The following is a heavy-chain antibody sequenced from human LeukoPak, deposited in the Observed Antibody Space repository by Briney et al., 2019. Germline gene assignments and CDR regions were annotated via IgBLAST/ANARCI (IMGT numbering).Heavy chain of an antibody. J-gene: IGHJ6*03. CDR2: INAGNGNT. V-gene: IGHV1-3*01. Sequence: GASVKVSCKASGYSFTDYAMHWVRQAPGQRLEWMGWINAGNGNTKYSQKFQGRVTMTRDTSISTAYMELSRLRSDDTAVYYCARGGFEYYDSSGYRYYYYYYMDVWGKGTTVTVSS. CDR3: ARGGFEYYDSSGYRYYYYYYMDV. D-gene: IGHD3-22*01. CDR1: GYSFTDYA.